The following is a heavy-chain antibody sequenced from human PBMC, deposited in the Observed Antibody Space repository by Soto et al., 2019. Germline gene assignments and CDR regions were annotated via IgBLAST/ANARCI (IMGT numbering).Heavy chain of an antibody. CDR1: GGTFSSYT. D-gene: IGHD2-21*02. V-gene: IGHV1-69*02. J-gene: IGHJ4*02. Sequence: QVQLVQSGAEVKKPGSSVKVSCKASGGTFSSYTISWVRQAPGQGLEWMGRIIPILGIANYAQKFQGRVTITADKSTSTAYMELSRLRSEDTAVYYCARAAEAYCGGDCYPPFDYWGQGTLVTVSS. CDR3: ARAAEAYCGGDCYPPFDY. CDR2: IIPILGIA.